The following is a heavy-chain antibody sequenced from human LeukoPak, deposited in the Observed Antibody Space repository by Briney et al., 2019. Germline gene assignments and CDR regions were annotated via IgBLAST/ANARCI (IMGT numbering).Heavy chain of an antibody. Sequence: ASVKVSCKASGYTFTSYGISWVRQAPGQGHEWMGWISAHNGNTNYAQKLQGRVTITTDTSTSTDYMELRSLRSDDTAVYYCARLEYNWNDVSGYSGYNWFDPWGQGTLVTVSS. CDR2: ISAHNGNT. CDR3: ARLEYNWNDVSGYSGYNWFDP. D-gene: IGHD1-1*01. CDR1: GYTFTSYG. V-gene: IGHV1-18*01. J-gene: IGHJ5*02.